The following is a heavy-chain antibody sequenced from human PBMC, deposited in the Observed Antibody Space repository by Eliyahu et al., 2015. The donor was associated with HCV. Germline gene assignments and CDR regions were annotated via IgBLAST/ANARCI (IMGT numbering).Heavy chain of an antibody. CDR2: IKQDGSEK. J-gene: IGHJ4*02. V-gene: IGHV3-7*01. Sequence: VQLVVSGGGLVQPGGSLRLSCAAXGFTFSNYWMNWVRQAPGKGLEWVANIKQDGSEKYYVDSVKVRFTISRDNAKNSLYLQMDGLRAEDTAVYFCVRGRLEMATYYFDYWGQGTLVTVSS. D-gene: IGHD5-24*01. CDR3: VRGRLEMATYYFDY. CDR1: GFTFSNYW.